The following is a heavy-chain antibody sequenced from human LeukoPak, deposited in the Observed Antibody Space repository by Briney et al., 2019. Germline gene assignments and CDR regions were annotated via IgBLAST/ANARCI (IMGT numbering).Heavy chain of an antibody. J-gene: IGHJ4*02. Sequence: GGSLRLSCAASGFTFSSYSMNWVRQAPGKGLEWVSSISSSSSYIYYADSVKGRFTISRGNAKNSLYLQMNSLRAEDTAVYYCARVRPYCTNGVCYLDYWGQGTLVTVSS. D-gene: IGHD2-8*01. CDR3: ARVRPYCTNGVCYLDY. CDR2: ISSSSSYI. CDR1: GFTFSSYS. V-gene: IGHV3-21*01.